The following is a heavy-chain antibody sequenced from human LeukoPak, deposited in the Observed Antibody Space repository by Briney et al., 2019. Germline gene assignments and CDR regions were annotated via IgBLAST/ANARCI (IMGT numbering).Heavy chain of an antibody. CDR3: SRENGAFYPFGY. J-gene: IGHJ4*02. CDR2: ISLTGDT. CDR1: GGSISSTNW. V-gene: IGHV4-4*02. D-gene: IGHD2-8*01. Sequence: SGTLSLTCGVSGGSISSTNWWSWVRQPPGQGLEWIGEISLTGDTNYNPSLNGRVTMSLDESRNQLSLNLTSVTAADTATYYCSRENGAFYPFGYWGQGTLVIVPS.